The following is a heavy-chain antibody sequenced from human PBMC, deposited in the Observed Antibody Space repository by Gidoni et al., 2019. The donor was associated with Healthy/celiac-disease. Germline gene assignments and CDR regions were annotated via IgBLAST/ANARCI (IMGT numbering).Heavy chain of an antibody. CDR3: ARSPNRQVLPVDY. V-gene: IGHV5-10-1*01. Sequence: GHVTISADKSISTAYLQWSSLKASDTAMYYCARSPNRQVLPVDYWGQGTLVTVSS. D-gene: IGHD1-20*01. J-gene: IGHJ4*02.